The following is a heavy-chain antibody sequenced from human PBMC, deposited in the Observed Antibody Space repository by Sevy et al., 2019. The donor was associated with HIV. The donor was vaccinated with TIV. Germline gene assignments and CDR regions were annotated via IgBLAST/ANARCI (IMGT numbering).Heavy chain of an antibody. CDR2: IYYSGST. CDR1: GGSISSYY. Sequence: SETLSLTCTVSGGSISSYYWSWIRQPPGKGLEWIGYIYYSGSTNYNPSLKSRVTISVDTAKNQFSLKLSSVTAADTAVYYCARGGSGNSYYYYYMDVWGKGTTVTVSS. CDR3: ARGGSGNSYYYYYMDV. V-gene: IGHV4-59*01. J-gene: IGHJ6*03. D-gene: IGHD4-4*01.